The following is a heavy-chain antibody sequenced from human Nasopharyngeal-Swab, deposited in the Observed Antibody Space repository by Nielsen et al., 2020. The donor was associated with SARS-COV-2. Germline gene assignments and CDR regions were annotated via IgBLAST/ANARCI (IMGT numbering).Heavy chain of an antibody. J-gene: IGHJ4*02. Sequence: WIRQPPGKGLEWIGSMSYSGVTFYNPSLGNRVTLSVDTSKNLLSLKLDSVTAADTALYYCARHSRVTTVVVVTLFDFWGQGIQVTVSS. CDR3: ARHSRVTTVVVVTLFDF. D-gene: IGHD3-22*01. V-gene: IGHV4-39*01. CDR2: MSYSGVT.